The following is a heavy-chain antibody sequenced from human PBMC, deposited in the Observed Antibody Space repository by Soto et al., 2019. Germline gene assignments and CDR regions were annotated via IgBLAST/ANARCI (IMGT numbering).Heavy chain of an antibody. D-gene: IGHD2-2*01. Sequence: QVQLQQWGAGLLKPSETLSLTCAVYGGSFSGYYWSWIRQPPGKGLEWIGEINHSGSTNYNPSLKSRVTISVDTSKNQFSLKLSSVTAADTAVYYCARNAHRTVPAALESYGMDVWGQVTTVTVSS. CDR2: INHSGST. CDR3: ARNAHRTVPAALESYGMDV. J-gene: IGHJ6*02. V-gene: IGHV4-34*01. CDR1: GGSFSGYY.